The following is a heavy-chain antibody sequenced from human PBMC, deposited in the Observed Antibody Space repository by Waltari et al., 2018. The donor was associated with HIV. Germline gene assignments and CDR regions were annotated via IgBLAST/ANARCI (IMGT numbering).Heavy chain of an antibody. Sequence: QVQLVESGGGVVQPGRSLRLSCAASGFTFSSYGMHWVRQAPGKGLEWVAVIWYDGSNKYYADSVKGRFTISRDNSKNTLYLQMNSLRAEDTAVYYCAREAIFGVVITYYYYYGMDVWGQGTTVTVSS. CDR1: GFTFSSYG. J-gene: IGHJ6*02. CDR2: IWYDGSNK. V-gene: IGHV3-33*01. D-gene: IGHD3-3*01. CDR3: AREAIFGVVITYYYYYGMDV.